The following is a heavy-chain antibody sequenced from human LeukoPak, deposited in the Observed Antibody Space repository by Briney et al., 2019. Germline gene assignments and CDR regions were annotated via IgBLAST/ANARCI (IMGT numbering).Heavy chain of an antibody. J-gene: IGHJ4*02. CDR2: IYYSGST. CDR3: AGEDFTIFGVPFDY. Sequence: SETLSLTCTVSGGSISSSSYYWGWIRQPPGKGLEWIGSIYYSGSTYYNPSLKSRVTISVDTSKNQFSLKLSSVTAADTAVYYCAGEDFTIFGVPFDYWGQGTLVTVSS. D-gene: IGHD3-3*01. CDR1: GGSISSSSYY. V-gene: IGHV4-39*02.